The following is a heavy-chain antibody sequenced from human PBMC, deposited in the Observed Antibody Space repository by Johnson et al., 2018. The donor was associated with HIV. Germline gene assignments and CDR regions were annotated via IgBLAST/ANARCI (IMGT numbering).Heavy chain of an antibody. CDR2: ISWNSGSI. CDR3: AKDRHYTTFNAFDI. CDR1: GFTFDDYA. D-gene: IGHD4-11*01. V-gene: IGHV3-9*01. Sequence: VQLVESGGGLVQPGRSLRLSCAASGFTFDDYAMHWVRQAPGKGLEWVSGISWNSGSIGYADSVKGRFTISRDNSKNTMYLQMNSLTGEDTAVYYCAKDRHYTTFNAFDIWGQGTTVTVSS. J-gene: IGHJ3*02.